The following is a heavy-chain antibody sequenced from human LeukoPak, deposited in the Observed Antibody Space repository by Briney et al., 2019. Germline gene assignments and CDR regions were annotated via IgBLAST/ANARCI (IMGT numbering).Heavy chain of an antibody. Sequence: ASVKVSCKASGYTFTSYDINWVRQATGQGLEWMGWMNPNSGNTGYAQKFQGRVTMTRNTSISTAYMELSSLRSEDTAVYYCARGSLVDIVATITYYGMDVWGQGTTVTVSS. CDR1: GYTFTSYD. CDR2: MNPNSGNT. V-gene: IGHV1-8*01. CDR3: ARGSLVDIVATITYYGMDV. J-gene: IGHJ6*02. D-gene: IGHD5-12*01.